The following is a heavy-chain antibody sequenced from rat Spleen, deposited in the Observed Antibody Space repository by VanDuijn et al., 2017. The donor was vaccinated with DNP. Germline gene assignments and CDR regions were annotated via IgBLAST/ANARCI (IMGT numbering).Heavy chain of an antibody. CDR1: GFTFSDYA. Sequence: EVQLVESGGGLVQPGRSLKLSCAASGFTFSDYAMAWVRQAPGKGLEWVASINTDGGSTYYPDSVKGRFTISRDNAENTVYLQMNSLRSEDTATYYCANYYDGYYHAMDAWGQGTSVTVSS. CDR3: ANYYDGYYHAMDA. V-gene: IGHV5S23*01. D-gene: IGHD1-12*03. CDR2: INTDGGST. J-gene: IGHJ4*01.